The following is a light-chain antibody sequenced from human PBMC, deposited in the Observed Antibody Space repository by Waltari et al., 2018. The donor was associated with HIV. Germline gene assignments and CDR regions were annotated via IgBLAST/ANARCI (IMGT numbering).Light chain of an antibody. CDR2: KND. V-gene: IGLV1-51*01. Sequence: QSVLTQPPSVSAAPGQRVTISCSGSNTDICDHYVSWFPHFPGAAPNTLISKNDHRPSDLPDRFSASKAWTSATLVTTGVESVDEADYFCGAGDTTLDTVIFGG. CDR1: NTDICDHY. J-gene: IGLJ2*01. CDR3: GAGDTTLDTVI.